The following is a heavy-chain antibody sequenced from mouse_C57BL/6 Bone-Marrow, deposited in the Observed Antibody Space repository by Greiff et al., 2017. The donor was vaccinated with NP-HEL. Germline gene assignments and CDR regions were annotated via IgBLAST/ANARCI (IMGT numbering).Heavy chain of an antibody. D-gene: IGHD1-1*01. J-gene: IGHJ2*01. CDR3: TRYYYGSSYFDY. V-gene: IGHV1-5*01. CDR1: GYTFTSYW. CDR2: IYPGNSDT. Sequence: EVQLQESGTVLARPGASVKMSCKTSGYTFTSYWMHWVKQRPGQGLEWIGAIYPGNSDTSYNQKFKGKAKLPAVTSASTAYMELSRLTNEDSADYYGTRYYYGSSYFDYGGQGTTLTVSS.